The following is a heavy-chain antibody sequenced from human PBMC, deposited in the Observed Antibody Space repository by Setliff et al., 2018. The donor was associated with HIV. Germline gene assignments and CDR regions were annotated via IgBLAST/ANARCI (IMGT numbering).Heavy chain of an antibody. CDR2: INQSGST. CDR1: GGSFSGYY. J-gene: IGHJ3*02. Sequence: SETLSLTCAVYGGSFSGYYWSWIRQPPGKGLEWIGEINQSGSTNYNPSLKSRVIISVDTSKNQLSLRLSSVTAADTAMYYCARGRGRTFYYDSSGSRAFDIWG. V-gene: IGHV4-34*01. CDR3: ARGRGRTFYYDSSGSRAFDI. D-gene: IGHD3-22*01.